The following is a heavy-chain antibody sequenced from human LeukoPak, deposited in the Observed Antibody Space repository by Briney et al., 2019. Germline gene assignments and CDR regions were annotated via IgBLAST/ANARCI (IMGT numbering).Heavy chain of an antibody. Sequence: GGSLRLSCAASGFTISNYGMNWVRQAPGKGLEWVSAISNNGGYTYYADSVQGRFTISRDNSKSTLCLQMNSLRAEDTAVYYCAKQLGYCSDGSCYFPYWGQGTLVTVSS. V-gene: IGHV3-23*01. CDR2: ISNNGGYT. D-gene: IGHD2-15*01. CDR1: GFTISNYG. CDR3: AKQLGYCSDGSCYFPY. J-gene: IGHJ4*02.